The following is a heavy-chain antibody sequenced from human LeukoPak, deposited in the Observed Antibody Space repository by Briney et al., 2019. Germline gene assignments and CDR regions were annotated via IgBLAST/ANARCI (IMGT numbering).Heavy chain of an antibody. CDR2: ISYDGSNK. D-gene: IGHD3-22*01. V-gene: IGHV3-30*18. CDR1: GFTFISYG. Sequence: GGSLLLSCAASGFTFISYGMHWVRPAPGKGLEWVAVISYDGSNKYYADSVKGRFTISRDNSKNTLYLQMNSLRAEDTAVYYCAKIAAVRSRPSLFDYWGQGTLVTVSS. J-gene: IGHJ4*02. CDR3: AKIAAVRSRPSLFDY.